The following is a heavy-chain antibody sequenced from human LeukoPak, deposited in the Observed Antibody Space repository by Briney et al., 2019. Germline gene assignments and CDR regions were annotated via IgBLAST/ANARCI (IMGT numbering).Heavy chain of an antibody. V-gene: IGHV3-48*02. Sequence: GGSLRLSCAASGFTFSSYSMNWVRQAPGKGLEWVSYISSSSSTIYYADSVKGRFTISRDDAKNSLYLQMNSLRDEDTAVCYCARAIRGSYSYYFDYWGQGTLVTVSS. CDR3: ARAIRGSYSYYFDY. CDR2: ISSSSSTI. CDR1: GFTFSSYS. D-gene: IGHD1-26*01. J-gene: IGHJ4*02.